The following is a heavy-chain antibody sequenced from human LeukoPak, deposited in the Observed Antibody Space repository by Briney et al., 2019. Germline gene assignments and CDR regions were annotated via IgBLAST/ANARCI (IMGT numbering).Heavy chain of an antibody. Sequence: SQTLSLTCAISGDSVSSNSVTWNWIRKSPSRGLEWLGRTYYRSTWYNDYAVSVRGRITVNPDTSKNQFSLHLNSVTPEDTAVYYCARRLTQYDCFDPWGQGILVTVSS. V-gene: IGHV6-1*01. J-gene: IGHJ5*02. CDR2: TYYRSTWYN. CDR3: ARRLTQYDCFDP. D-gene: IGHD2-2*01. CDR1: GDSVSSNSVT.